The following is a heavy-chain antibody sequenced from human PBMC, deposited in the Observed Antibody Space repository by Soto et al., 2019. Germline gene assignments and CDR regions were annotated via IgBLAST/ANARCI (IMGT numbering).Heavy chain of an antibody. CDR2: VSISGGST. Sequence: EVQLLESGGGLVQPGGSLRLSCAASGFTFSNYAMSWVRQAPGKGLEWVSAVSISGGSTYYADSVKGRFTISRDNSKITVCLQITSLRAEDTAICDRAKSVGIGCTGGSCYPFDDGGQGTLVTVSS. CDR3: AKSVGIGCTGGSCYPFDD. CDR1: GFTFSNYA. J-gene: IGHJ4*02. D-gene: IGHD2-15*01. V-gene: IGHV3-23*01.